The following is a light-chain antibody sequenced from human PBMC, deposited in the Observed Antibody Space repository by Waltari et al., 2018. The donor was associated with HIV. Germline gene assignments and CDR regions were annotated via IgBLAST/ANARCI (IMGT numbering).Light chain of an antibody. Sequence: DIQMSQAPSSLSASVGDRVTITCRASRDISTDLAWYQQKSGEVPKLLIYGASTLRSGGSSRFRGSGSATEFTLTINGLQPEDAASYYCQNYDSAPVAFGQGTRLEI. CDR3: QNYDSAPVA. CDR2: GAS. CDR1: RDISTD. J-gene: IGKJ5*01. V-gene: IGKV1-27*01.